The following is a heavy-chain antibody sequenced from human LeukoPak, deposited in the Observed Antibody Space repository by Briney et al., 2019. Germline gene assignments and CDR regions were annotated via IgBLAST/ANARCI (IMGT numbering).Heavy chain of an antibody. CDR3: ARPQGATAMVAFDI. D-gene: IGHD2-2*01. CDR2: IYHSGTT. J-gene: IGHJ3*02. CDR1: GFTFDDYA. Sequence: LRLSCAASGFTFDDYAMHWVRQAPGKGLEWIGTIYHSGTTYYNPSLKSRVTISVDTSKNQFSLNLSSVTAADTAVYYCARPQGATAMVAFDIWGQGTMVTVSS. V-gene: IGHV4-38-2*01.